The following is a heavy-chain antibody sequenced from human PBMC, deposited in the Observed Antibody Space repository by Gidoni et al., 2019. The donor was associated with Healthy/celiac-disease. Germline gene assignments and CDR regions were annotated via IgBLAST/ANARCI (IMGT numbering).Heavy chain of an antibody. Sequence: EVQLVESGGGLVQPGRSLRLSCAASRFTFDDYAMHWVRQAPGKGLEWVSGISWNSGSIGYADSVKGRFTISRDNAKNSLYLQMNSLRAEDTALYYCAKDIARWTPYFFYFDYWGQGTLVTVSS. CDR3: AKDIARWTPYFFYFDY. D-gene: IGHD3-3*01. V-gene: IGHV3-9*01. CDR1: RFTFDDYA. J-gene: IGHJ4*02. CDR2: ISWNSGSI.